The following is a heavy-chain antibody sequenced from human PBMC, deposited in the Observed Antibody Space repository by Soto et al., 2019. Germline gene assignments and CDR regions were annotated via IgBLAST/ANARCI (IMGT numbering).Heavy chain of an antibody. Sequence: WQTLSLTCAISGDSVSSNSAAWNWIRQSPSRGLEWLGRTYYRSKWYNDYAVSVQSRININPDTSKNQFSLQLNSVPPEDTAVYYFVRTDYYYYYGMDVWGQGTTVTVSS. CDR3: VRTDYYYYYGMDV. V-gene: IGHV6-1*01. CDR1: GDSVSSNSAA. J-gene: IGHJ6*02. CDR2: TYYRSKWYN.